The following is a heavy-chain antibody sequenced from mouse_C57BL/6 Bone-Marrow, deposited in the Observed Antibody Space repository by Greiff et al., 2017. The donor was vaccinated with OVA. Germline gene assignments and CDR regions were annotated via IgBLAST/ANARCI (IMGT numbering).Heavy chain of an antibody. CDR3: ARPPAYYTGYYAMDY. CDR2: INSDGGRT. CDR1: EYEFPSHD. V-gene: IGHV5-2*01. Sequence: EVQGVESGGGLVQPGESLKLSCESNEYEFPSHDLSWVRKTPEKRLELVAAINSDGGRTYYPDTMERRFIISRDNTKKTLYLQMSSLRSEDTALYYCARPPAYYTGYYAMDYWGQGTSVTVSS. D-gene: IGHD2-12*01. J-gene: IGHJ4*01.